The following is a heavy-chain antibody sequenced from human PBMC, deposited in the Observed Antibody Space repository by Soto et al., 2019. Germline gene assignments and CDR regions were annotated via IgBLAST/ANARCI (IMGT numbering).Heavy chain of an antibody. CDR3: ARAPLGSGGMDV. CDR1: GYTFTSYA. V-gene: IGHV1-3*01. J-gene: IGHJ6*02. CDR2: INAGNGNT. Sequence: GASVKVSCKASGYTFTSYAMHWVRQAPGQRLEWMGWINAGNGNTKYSQKFQGRVTITRDTSASTAYMELSSLRSEDTAVYYCARAPLGSGGMDVWGQGTTVTVSS. D-gene: IGHD7-27*01.